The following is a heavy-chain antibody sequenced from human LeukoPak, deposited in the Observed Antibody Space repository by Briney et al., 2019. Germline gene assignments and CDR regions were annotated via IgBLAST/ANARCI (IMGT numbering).Heavy chain of an antibody. CDR1: GYSFTSYW. Sequence: GESLKISCKGSGYSFTSYWIGWVRQMPGKGLEWMGIIYPGDSDTRYSPSFQGQVTISADNSITTAYLQWSSLRASDTAIYYCARQAKDTSGSYWVDYWGQGTLVTVSS. D-gene: IGHD3-10*01. CDR2: IYPGDSDT. V-gene: IGHV5-51*01. J-gene: IGHJ4*02. CDR3: ARQAKDTSGSYWVDY.